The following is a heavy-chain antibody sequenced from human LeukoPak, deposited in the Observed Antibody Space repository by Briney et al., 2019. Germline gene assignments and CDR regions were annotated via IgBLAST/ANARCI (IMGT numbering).Heavy chain of an antibody. CDR3: ARSVLRGGVTDY. Sequence: SETLSLTRTASGGSISSSSYYWGWIRQPPGKGLEWIGSIYYSGSTYYNPSLKSRVTISVDTSKNQFSLKLSSVTAADTAVYYCARSVLRGGVTDYWGQGTLVTVSS. CDR1: GGSISSSSYY. CDR2: IYYSGST. V-gene: IGHV4-39*07. D-gene: IGHD3-9*01. J-gene: IGHJ4*02.